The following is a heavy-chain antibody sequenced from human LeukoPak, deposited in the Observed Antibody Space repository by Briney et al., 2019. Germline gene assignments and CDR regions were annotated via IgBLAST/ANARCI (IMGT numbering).Heavy chain of an antibody. J-gene: IGHJ6*03. CDR2: IYYNGNT. Sequence: ASQTLSLTCTVSGGSISSGGYYWSWIRQPPGKGLEWIGCIYYNGNTDYNASLKSRVTISEDTSKKQFSLRLSSVTAADTAVYYCARFGYCSSTSCYATNYYYMDVWGKGTTVTVSS. CDR3: ARFGYCSSTSCYATNYYYMDV. D-gene: IGHD2-2*03. V-gene: IGHV4-61*08. CDR1: GGSISSGGYY.